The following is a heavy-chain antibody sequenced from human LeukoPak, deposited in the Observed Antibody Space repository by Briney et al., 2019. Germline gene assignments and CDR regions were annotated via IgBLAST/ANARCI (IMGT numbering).Heavy chain of an antibody. V-gene: IGHV3-74*01. J-gene: IGHJ6*02. CDR1: GFTFNNYW. Sequence: GGSLRLSCVASGFTFNNYWMHWVRQAPRKGLVWVSRINSDGSSTNYADSVKGRFTISRDNAKNTLYLQMNSLRAEDTAVYYCARDRYYQYTMDVWGQGTTVIVSS. CDR3: ARDRYYQYTMDV. CDR2: INSDGSST.